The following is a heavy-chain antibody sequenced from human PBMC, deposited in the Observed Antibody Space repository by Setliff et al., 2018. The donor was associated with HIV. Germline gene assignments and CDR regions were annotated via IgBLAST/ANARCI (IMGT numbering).Heavy chain of an antibody. CDR3: ARYRSGDSDISLDQ. V-gene: IGHV4-59*01. Sequence: SETLSLTCTVSGGSISDSHWSWIRQPPGKGLEWVGFIDYTGRTSYNPSLKSRVTISAATSKSQFSLKLNSLTTADTAVYYCARYRSGDSDISLDQWGHGALVTVSS. J-gene: IGHJ4*01. CDR1: GGSISDSH. D-gene: IGHD3-10*01. CDR2: IDYTGRT.